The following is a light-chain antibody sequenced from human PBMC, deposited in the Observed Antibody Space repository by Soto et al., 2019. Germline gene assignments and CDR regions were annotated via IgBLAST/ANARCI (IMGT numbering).Light chain of an antibody. J-gene: IGKJ1*01. Sequence: EIVLTQSPGTLSLSPGGRATLSCRASQSVSSTYLAWYQQKPGQAPRLLIYGASNRATGIPDRFSGSGSGTDFTLTISRLEPEDFAVYYCQQYGGSRWTFGQGTKVDIK. CDR2: GAS. CDR3: QQYGGSRWT. CDR1: QSVSSTY. V-gene: IGKV3-20*01.